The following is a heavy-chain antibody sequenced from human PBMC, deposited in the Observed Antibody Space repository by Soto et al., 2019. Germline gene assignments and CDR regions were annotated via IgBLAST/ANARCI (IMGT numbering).Heavy chain of an antibody. Sequence: QAQLQEWVPGLLKPSENLSLTCTVSGGPITAQYWSWIRQPAGKGLEWIGRIYSTGTTNYNPSLSSRVTMSVDTFKTHFSLRLTSVTAADTAIYYCTRDVYSISTTSLDPWVQGTLASDSS. V-gene: IGHV4-4*07. CDR3: TRDVYSISTTSLDP. J-gene: IGHJ5*02. CDR1: GGPITAQY. CDR2: IYSTGTT. D-gene: IGHD2-2*01.